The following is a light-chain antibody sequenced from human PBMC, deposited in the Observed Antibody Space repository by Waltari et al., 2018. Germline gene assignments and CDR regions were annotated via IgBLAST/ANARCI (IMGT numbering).Light chain of an antibody. CDR3: QQYNIYWT. CDR2: QAS. V-gene: IGKV1-5*03. J-gene: IGKJ1*01. CDR1: ESISSW. Sequence: DIQMTQSPSTLSASVGDRVTITCRASESISSWLAWYQQKPGKAPKLLIYQASSLENGVPSRFSGSGSWTYFTLTISSLQPDDFATYYCQQYNIYWTFGQGTKVEIK.